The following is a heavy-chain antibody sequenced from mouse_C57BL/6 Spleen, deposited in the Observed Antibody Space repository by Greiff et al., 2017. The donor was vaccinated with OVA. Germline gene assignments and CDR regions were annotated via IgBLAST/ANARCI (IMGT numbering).Heavy chain of an antibody. Sequence: QVQLQQSGPELVKPGASVKISCKASGYAFSSSWMNWVKQRPGKGLEWIGRIYPGDGDTNYNGKFKGKATLTADKSSSTAYMQLSSLTSEDSAVYFCARWMGLKDYYAMDYWGQGTSVTVSS. CDR2: IYPGDGDT. D-gene: IGHD1-3*01. J-gene: IGHJ4*01. CDR1: GYAFSSSW. CDR3: ARWMGLKDYYAMDY. V-gene: IGHV1-82*01.